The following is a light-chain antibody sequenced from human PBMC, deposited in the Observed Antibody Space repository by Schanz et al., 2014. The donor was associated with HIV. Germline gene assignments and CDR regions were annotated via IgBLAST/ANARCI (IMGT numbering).Light chain of an antibody. CDR2: DVS. J-gene: IGLJ2*01. CDR3: SSYASSSTLV. V-gene: IGLV2-14*01. CDR1: SSDVGGYNY. Sequence: QSVLTQPPSASGSPGQSVTISCTGTSSDVGGYNYVSWYQQHPGKAPKLMIYDVSNRPSGVSNRFSGSKSGNTASLTISGLQAEDEADYYCSSYASSSTLVLGGGTKLTVL.